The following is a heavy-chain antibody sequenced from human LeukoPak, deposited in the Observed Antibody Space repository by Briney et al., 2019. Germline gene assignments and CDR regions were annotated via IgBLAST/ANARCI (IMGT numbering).Heavy chain of an antibody. V-gene: IGHV3-48*01. J-gene: IGHJ4*02. CDR2: ISSSSSTI. CDR3: ARDQGTVTTGYFDY. CDR1: GFTFSSYS. Sequence: PGGSLRLSCAASGFTFSSYSMNWVRQAPGKGLEWVSYISSSSSTIYYADSVKGRFTISRDNAKNSLYLQMNSLRAEDTAVYYCARDQGTVTTGYFDYWVQATLVTVSS. D-gene: IGHD4-11*01.